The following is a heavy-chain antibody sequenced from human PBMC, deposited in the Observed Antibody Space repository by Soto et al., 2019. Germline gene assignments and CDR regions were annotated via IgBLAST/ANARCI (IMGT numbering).Heavy chain of an antibody. CDR3: ARLSNYGRGYYYVMDV. CDR1: GGSICSCNYD. CDR2: IFYSGTT. D-gene: IGHD4-4*01. J-gene: IGHJ6*02. Sequence: PSCSLSLTCTLSGGSICSCNYDVGLIRQPPGKGLEWIGSIFYSGTTYYNPSLKSRVTIYVDTSKNQFSLKLSSVTAAETAVYYFARLSNYGRGYYYVMDVWGQGTTVTVSS. V-gene: IGHV4-39*01.